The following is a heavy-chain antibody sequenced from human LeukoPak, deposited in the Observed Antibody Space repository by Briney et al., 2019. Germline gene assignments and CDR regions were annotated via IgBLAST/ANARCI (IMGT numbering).Heavy chain of an antibody. CDR1: GGSISRYY. CDR3: AKGDEWFDP. D-gene: IGHD3-16*01. V-gene: IGHV4-59*01. CDR2: IYYSGST. Sequence: SETLSLTCTISGGSISRYYWRWIRPPPRKGLAWIGYIYYSGSTNYNPPLKSRVTISVDTSKHQFSLKLSSVTAADTAVYYCAKGDEWFDPWGQGTLVTVSS. J-gene: IGHJ5*02.